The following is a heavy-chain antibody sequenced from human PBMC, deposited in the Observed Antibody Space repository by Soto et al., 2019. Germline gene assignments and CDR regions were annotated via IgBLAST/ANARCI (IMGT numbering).Heavy chain of an antibody. CDR2: INPDGGAT. J-gene: IGHJ4*02. V-gene: IGHV1-46*01. CDR3: AKGRTNTC. CDR1: GYTFSFDY. Sequence: QVQLVQSGAEVKKTGASVKISCKASGYTFSFDYLSWVRRAPGQGLQWMGKINPDGGATTYAQSFQGRVSVTSDASTVTVYMELSSLTSDGAAVYYCAKGRTNTCWGQGTLVSVSS. D-gene: IGHD3-10*01.